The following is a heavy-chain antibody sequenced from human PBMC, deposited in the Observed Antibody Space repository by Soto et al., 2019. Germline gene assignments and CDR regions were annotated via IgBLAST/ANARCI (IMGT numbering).Heavy chain of an antibody. D-gene: IGHD6-13*01. Sequence: GASVKVSCKVSGYTLTELSMHWGRQAPGKGLEWMGGFDPEDGETIYAQKFQGRVTMTEDTSTDTAYMELSSLRSEDTAVYYCATSSSWQGGANWFDPWGQGTLVTVSS. CDR3: ATSSSWQGGANWFDP. J-gene: IGHJ5*02. V-gene: IGHV1-24*01. CDR1: GYTLTELS. CDR2: FDPEDGET.